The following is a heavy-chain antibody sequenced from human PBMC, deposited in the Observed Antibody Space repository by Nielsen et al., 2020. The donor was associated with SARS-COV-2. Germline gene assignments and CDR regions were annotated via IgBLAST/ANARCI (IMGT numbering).Heavy chain of an antibody. CDR2: INSDSGNT. CDR1: GYTFTAYA. D-gene: IGHD1-26*01. V-gene: IGHV1-58*02. Sequence: SVKVSCKASGYTFTAYAIHWVRQDPGQRLEWMGWINSDSGNTNYAQKFQERVTITRDMSTSTAYMELSSLRSEDTAVYYCAADTGRQHLYYYYGMDVWGQGTTVTVSS. CDR3: AADTGRQHLYYYYGMDV. J-gene: IGHJ6*02.